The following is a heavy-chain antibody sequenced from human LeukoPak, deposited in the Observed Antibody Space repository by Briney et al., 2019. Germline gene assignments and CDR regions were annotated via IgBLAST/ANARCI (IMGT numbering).Heavy chain of an antibody. J-gene: IGHJ3*01. Sequence: PGGSLRLSCAASGFTFSSYSMNWVRQAPGKGLEWVSSISSSSSYIYYADSVKGRFTISRDNAKNSLYLQMSSLGAEDTAVYYCAREEGGSYGEAFHFWGQGTMVTVSS. V-gene: IGHV3-21*01. CDR3: AREEGGSYGEAFHF. D-gene: IGHD1-26*01. CDR2: ISSSSSYI. CDR1: GFTFSSYS.